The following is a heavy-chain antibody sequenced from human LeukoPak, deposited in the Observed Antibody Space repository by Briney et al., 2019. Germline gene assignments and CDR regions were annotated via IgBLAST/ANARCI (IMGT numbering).Heavy chain of an antibody. CDR3: ARGTRSNSF. D-gene: IGHD6-6*01. CDR1: GFTFRNYW. J-gene: IGHJ4*02. CDR2: IKEDGSDK. V-gene: IGHV3-7*01. Sequence: GGLRLSCTASGFTFRNYWMSWVRQAPGKGLECVAYIKEDGSDKNYVDSVKGRFTISRDNAKSSLYLQMNSLRVEDTAVYYCARGTRSNSFWGQGTQVTVSS.